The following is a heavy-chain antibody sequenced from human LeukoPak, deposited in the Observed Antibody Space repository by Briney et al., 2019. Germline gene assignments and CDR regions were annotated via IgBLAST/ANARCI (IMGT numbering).Heavy chain of an antibody. Sequence: RTSETLSFTCTVSDYSISSGYFWGWIRQPPGKGLEWIGSIYHSGSTYYNPSLKSRVPISVDTSKNQYSLKLSSVTAADTAVYYCARVSVTTGRLDYWGQGTLVTISS. D-gene: IGHD4-17*01. CDR2: IYHSGST. CDR1: DYSISSGYF. V-gene: IGHV4-38-2*02. CDR3: ARVSVTTGRLDY. J-gene: IGHJ4*02.